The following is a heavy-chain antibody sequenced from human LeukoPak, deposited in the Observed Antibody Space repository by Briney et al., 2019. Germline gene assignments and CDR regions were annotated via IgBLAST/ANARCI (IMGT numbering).Heavy chain of an antibody. CDR2: ITPIFGTA. V-gene: IGHV1-69*13. D-gene: IGHD2-2*01. Sequence: SVTVSCKASGGTFSRFTISWVRQAPGQGFEWMGGITPIFGTANFAQKFQGRVSITADESTSTAFMELSSLRSEDTAMYYCAGGSMRYCSSTSCSPDYWGQGTLVTVSS. CDR3: AGGSMRYCSSTSCSPDY. J-gene: IGHJ4*02. CDR1: GGTFSRFT.